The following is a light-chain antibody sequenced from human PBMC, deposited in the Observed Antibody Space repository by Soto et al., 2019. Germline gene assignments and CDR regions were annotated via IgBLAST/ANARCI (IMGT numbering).Light chain of an antibody. Sequence: QSALTQPASVSGSPGQSITISCTGTSSDVGGYNYVSWYQQHPGKAPKLMIYEVSYRPSGISNRFSGSKSGNTASLTISGLQAEDEADYYCSSYTSRGTYVFGTGTTLTVL. CDR2: EVS. CDR3: SSYTSRGTYV. J-gene: IGLJ1*01. CDR1: SSDVGGYNY. V-gene: IGLV2-14*01.